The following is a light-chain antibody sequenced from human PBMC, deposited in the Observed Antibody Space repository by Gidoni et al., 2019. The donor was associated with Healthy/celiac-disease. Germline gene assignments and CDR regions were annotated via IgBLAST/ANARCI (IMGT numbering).Light chain of an antibody. CDR3: QQYNNWPWWT. V-gene: IGKV3-15*01. CDR2: GAS. Sequence: EIVMTQSPATLSVSPGERATLSCRASQSVSSNLAWYQQKPGQAPRLLIYGASTRATGIPARFRGSGSGTEFTLTISSLQSEDFAVYYCQQYNNWPWWTFXXXTKVEIK. J-gene: IGKJ1*01. CDR1: QSVSSN.